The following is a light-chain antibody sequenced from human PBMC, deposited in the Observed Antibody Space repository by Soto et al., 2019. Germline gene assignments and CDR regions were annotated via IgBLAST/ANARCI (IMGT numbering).Light chain of an antibody. CDR3: QSYDSSLSGAV. CDR1: SSNIGAGYD. Sequence: QSVLTQPPSVSGAPGQRVTISCTGSSSNIGAGYDVHWYQQLPGTAPKLLIYGNSNRPSGVPDRFSGSKSGTSASLAITGLQVEHEADYYCQSYDSSLSGAVFGGGTQLTVL. CDR2: GNS. J-gene: IGLJ7*01. V-gene: IGLV1-40*01.